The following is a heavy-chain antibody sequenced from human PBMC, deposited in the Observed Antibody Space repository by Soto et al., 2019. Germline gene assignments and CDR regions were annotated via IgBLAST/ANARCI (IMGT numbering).Heavy chain of an antibody. Sequence: EVQVVESGGGLVQPGGSLRLSCAASGFTVSSDYMSWVRQAPGQGLEWVSVIYSGGRTYYADSVKGRFTISRDNSKNTLYLQMNSLRAEDTAVYYCARDPGDRNGVSVWGQGTRVTVSS. CDR1: GFTVSSDY. D-gene: IGHD1-26*01. V-gene: IGHV3-66*01. CDR2: IYSGGRT. CDR3: ARDPGDRNGVSV. J-gene: IGHJ6*02.